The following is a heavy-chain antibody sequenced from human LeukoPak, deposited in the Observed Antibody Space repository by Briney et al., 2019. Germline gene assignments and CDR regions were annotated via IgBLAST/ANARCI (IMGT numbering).Heavy chain of an antibody. CDR1: GFTFSSYG. CDR3: AKDYNRAYYYGSGFDY. CDR2: IRYDGSNK. J-gene: IGHJ4*02. V-gene: IGHV3-30*02. D-gene: IGHD3-10*01. Sequence: GGSLRLSCAASGFTFSSYGMYWVRQAPGKGLEWVAFIRYDGSNKYYADSVKGRFTISRDNSKNTLYLQMNSLRAEDTAVYYCAKDYNRAYYYGSGFDYWGQGTLVTVSS.